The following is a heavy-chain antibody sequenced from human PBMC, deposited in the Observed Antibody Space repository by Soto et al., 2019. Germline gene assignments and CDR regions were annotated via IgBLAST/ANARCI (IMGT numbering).Heavy chain of an antibody. CDR3: ASLYGSGHYYRVPYYSGMDV. CDR1: GGTFSCFS. Sequence: SVKVSCKASGGTFSCFSMTWVRQAPGQGLEWMGRIIPILDVANFPQKFQGRVTITADISTNTAYMELSSLRSEDTAVYYCASLYGSGHYYRVPYYSGMDVWGQGTTVTVSS. J-gene: IGHJ6*02. V-gene: IGHV1-69*02. D-gene: IGHD3-10*01. CDR2: IIPILDVA.